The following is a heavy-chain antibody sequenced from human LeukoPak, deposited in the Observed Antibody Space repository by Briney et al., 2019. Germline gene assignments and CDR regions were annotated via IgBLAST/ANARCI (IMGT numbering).Heavy chain of an antibody. CDR2: ISAYNGNT. J-gene: IGHJ4*02. Sequence: ASVKVSCKASGYTFTSYGISWVRQAPGQGLEWMGWISAYNGNTNYAQKLQGRVTTTTDTSTSTAYMELRSLRSDDTAVYYCARRVLLWFGEFPDYWGQGTLVTVSS. V-gene: IGHV1-18*01. CDR1: GYTFTSYG. D-gene: IGHD3-10*01. CDR3: ARRVLLWFGEFPDY.